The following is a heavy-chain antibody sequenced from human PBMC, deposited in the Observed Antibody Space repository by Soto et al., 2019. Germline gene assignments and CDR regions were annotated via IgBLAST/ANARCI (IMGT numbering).Heavy chain of an antibody. CDR2: INHSGST. V-gene: IGHV4-34*01. D-gene: IGHD3-22*01. Sequence: SETLSLTCAVYGGSFSGYYWSWIRQPPGKGLEWIGEINHSGSTNYNPSLKSRVTISVDTSKNQFSLKLSSVTAADTAVYYCARGDYYDSSSRPYYFDYWGQGTLVTVS. CDR3: ARGDYYDSSSRPYYFDY. CDR1: GGSFSGYY. J-gene: IGHJ4*02.